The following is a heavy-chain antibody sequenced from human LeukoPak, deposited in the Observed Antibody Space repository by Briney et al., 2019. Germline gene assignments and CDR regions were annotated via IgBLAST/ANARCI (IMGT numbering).Heavy chain of an antibody. CDR3: AKATVTTLLLDYYYYYMDV. CDR2: ISGSGGST. D-gene: IGHD4-17*01. J-gene: IGHJ6*03. V-gene: IGHV3-23*01. Sequence: GGSLRLSCAASGFTFSSYDMSWVRQAPGKGLEWVSAISGSGGSTYYADSVKGRFTISRDNSKNTLYLQMNSLRAEDTAVYYCAKATVTTLLLDYYYYYMDVWGKGTTVTVSS. CDR1: GFTFSSYD.